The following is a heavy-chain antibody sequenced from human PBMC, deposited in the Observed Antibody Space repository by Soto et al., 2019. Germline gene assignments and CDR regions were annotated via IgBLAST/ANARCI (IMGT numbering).Heavy chain of an antibody. CDR2: IQTKTGGGTA. D-gene: IGHD4-17*01. J-gene: IGHJ3*02. V-gene: IGHV3-15*01. CDR1: GLSFSDVK. CDR3: ATDYGWAFQI. Sequence: EVQLVASGGVLVKPGESLRLSCAGSGLSFSDVKMTWVRQLPGTGLEWVGRIQTKTGGGTADYPAAVRGSFTISRDDSKNTLYLQLNSLKTEDTAVYYCATDYGWAFQIWGQGTTVTVSS.